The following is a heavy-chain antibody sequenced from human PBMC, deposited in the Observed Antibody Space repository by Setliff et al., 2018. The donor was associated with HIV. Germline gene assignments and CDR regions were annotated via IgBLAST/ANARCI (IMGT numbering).Heavy chain of an antibody. V-gene: IGHV1-46*01. D-gene: IGHD3-3*01. J-gene: IGHJ4*02. CDR3: ARDGASGSGYYWADY. CDR2: IIHSGGST. CDR1: GYTFTKSI. Sequence: ASVKVSCKASGYTFTKSIIHWVRQAPGQGLEWMGAIIHSGGSTGYAEKFQARVTLARDTSTSTVYMELSGLREEDTAVYYCARDGASGSGYYWADYWGQGTLVTVPQ.